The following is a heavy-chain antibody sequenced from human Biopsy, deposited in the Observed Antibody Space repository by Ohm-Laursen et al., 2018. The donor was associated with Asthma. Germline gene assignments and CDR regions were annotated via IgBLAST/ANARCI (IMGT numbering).Heavy chain of an antibody. CDR2: GTYDGISQ. Sequence: SLRLSFSASGFSFSNYGMHRVRQVAGKGLDWVAVGTYDGISQYYAQSVKGRFTISRDNSRNTLNLQMNSVRPDDTAVYFCARERAGVLGSYNGMDVWGPGTTVSAAS. J-gene: IGHJ6*02. D-gene: IGHD2-8*01. CDR3: ARERAGVLGSYNGMDV. V-gene: IGHV3-30*03. CDR1: GFSFSNYG.